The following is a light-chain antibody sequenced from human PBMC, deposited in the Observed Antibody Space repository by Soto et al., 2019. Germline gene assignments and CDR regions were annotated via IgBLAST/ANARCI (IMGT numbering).Light chain of an antibody. CDR1: QNIRSY. J-gene: IGKJ1*01. CDR2: ETS. V-gene: IGKV1-39*01. CDR3: QESFYAPPT. Sequence: DVQMTQSPSSLSASVGERVTITCRASQNIRSYLSGYQQKPGKAPKLLIFETSTLQSGVPSRFTGAGSGTDFSLTISNLQPEDFATYYCQESFYAPPTFGQGTKVEV.